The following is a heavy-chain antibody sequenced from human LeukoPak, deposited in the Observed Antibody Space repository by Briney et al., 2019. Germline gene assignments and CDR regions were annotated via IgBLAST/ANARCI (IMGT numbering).Heavy chain of an antibody. J-gene: IGHJ5*02. CDR2: INHSGST. D-gene: IGHD2-2*01. CDR3: ARGYCSSTSCSPGFDP. V-gene: IGHV4-34*01. CDR1: GGSFSGYY. Sequence: SETLSLTCAVYGGSFSGYYWSWIRQPPGKGLEWIGEINHSGSTNYNPSLKSRVSISVDTSKNQFSLKLSSVTAADTAVYYCARGYCSSTSCSPGFDPWGQGTLVTVSS.